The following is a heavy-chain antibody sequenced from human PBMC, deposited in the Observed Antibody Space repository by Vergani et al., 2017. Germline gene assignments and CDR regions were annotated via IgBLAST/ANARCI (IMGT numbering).Heavy chain of an antibody. CDR1: GYTFTSYG. J-gene: IGHJ3*02. CDR2: ISAYNGNT. V-gene: IGHV1-18*01. CDR3: ARDLYCSSTSCYWDAFDI. D-gene: IGHD2-2*01. Sequence: QVQLVQSGAEVKKPGASVKVSCKASGYTFTSYGISWVRQAPGQGLEWMGWISAYNGNTNYAQKLQCRVTMTTDTSTSTAYMELRSLRSDDTAVYYCARDLYCSSTSCYWDAFDIWGQGTMVTVSS.